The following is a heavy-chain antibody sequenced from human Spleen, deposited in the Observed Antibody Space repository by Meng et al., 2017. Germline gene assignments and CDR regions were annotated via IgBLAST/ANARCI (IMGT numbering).Heavy chain of an antibody. J-gene: IGHJ4*02. CDR1: GGFLSGYH. CDR2: INHSGST. Sequence: VQVQKGGGGLLKSSETLSLACGVYGGFLSGYHWRWIRQPPGKGLEWIWEINHSGSTNYNPSLESRATITVDTSKNNLSLKLSSVTAEDSAVYYCARGPTTMAHDFDYWGQGTLVTVSS. D-gene: IGHD4-11*01. CDR3: ARGPTTMAHDFDY. V-gene: IGHV4-34*02.